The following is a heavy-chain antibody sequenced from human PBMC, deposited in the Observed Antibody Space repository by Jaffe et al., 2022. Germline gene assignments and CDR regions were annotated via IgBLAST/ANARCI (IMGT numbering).Heavy chain of an antibody. CDR2: ISASAIST. CDR3: ASKLISTSLEADDY. Sequence: EVHLLESGGGLVQPGGSLRLSCTASGFTFSNYAMSWVRQAPGKGLDWVSAISASAISTSYADSVKGRFTISRDNSKNTLYLQMTRLRAEDTAVYYCASKLISTSLEADDYWGQGTLVTVSS. D-gene: IGHD4-4*01. V-gene: IGHV3-23*01. J-gene: IGHJ4*02. CDR1: GFTFSNYA.